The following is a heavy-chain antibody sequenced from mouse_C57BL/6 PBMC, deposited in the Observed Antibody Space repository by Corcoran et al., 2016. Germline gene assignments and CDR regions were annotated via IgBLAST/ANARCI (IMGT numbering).Heavy chain of an antibody. CDR2: INPNNGGT. CDR3: VRRLTTVVASYYFDY. Sequence: EVQLQQSGPELVKPGASVKIPCKASGYTFTDYNMDWVKQSHGKSLEWIGDINPNNGGTIYNQKFKGKATLTVDKSSSTAYMELRSLTSEDTAVYYCVRRLTTVVASYYFDYWGQGTTLTVSS. J-gene: IGHJ2*01. V-gene: IGHV1-18*01. D-gene: IGHD1-1*01. CDR1: GYTFTDYN.